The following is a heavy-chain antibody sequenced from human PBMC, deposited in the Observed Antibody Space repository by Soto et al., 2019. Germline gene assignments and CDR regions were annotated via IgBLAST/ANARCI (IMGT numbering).Heavy chain of an antibody. Sequence: QVQLKESGPGLVKPSETLSLTCNVSGGPIKTGDYYWNWIRQPPGKGLEWIGYVFYSGATNYSPSLKSPAAISMDTSKNQFSLSLTSVTAGDTAVYYCARAGFSYGHLLFWGQGIRVTVST. CDR1: GGPIKTGDYY. CDR3: ARAGFSYGHLLF. J-gene: IGHJ4*02. V-gene: IGHV4-30-4*01. CDR2: VFYSGAT. D-gene: IGHD3-10*01.